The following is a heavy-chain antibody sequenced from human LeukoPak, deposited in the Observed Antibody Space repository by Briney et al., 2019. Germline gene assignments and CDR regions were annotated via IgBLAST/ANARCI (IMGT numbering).Heavy chain of an antibody. D-gene: IGHD6-19*01. J-gene: IGHJ4*02. CDR1: GGSISSTTYY. V-gene: IGHV4-39*07. CDR3: ARGLLGSGGDY. Sequence: SETLSLTCIVSGGSISSTTYYWGWIRQPPGKRLEWIGSIYYSGNTYYNPSLKSRVTISVDTSKNQFSLKLSSVTAADTAVYYCARGLLGSGGDYWGQGTLVTVSS. CDR2: IYYSGNT.